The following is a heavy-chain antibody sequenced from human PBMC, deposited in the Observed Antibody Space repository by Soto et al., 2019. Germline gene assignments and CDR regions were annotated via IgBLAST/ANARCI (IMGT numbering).Heavy chain of an antibody. CDR3: AREGVAGGYYYYYMDV. D-gene: IGHD2-15*01. J-gene: IGHJ6*03. V-gene: IGHV3-66*01. Sequence: GGSLRLSCAASGFTVSSNYMSWVRQAPGKGLEWVSVIYSGGSTYYADSVKGRFTISRDNSKNTLYLQMNSLRAEDTAVYYCAREGVAGGYYYYYMDVWGKGTKVTVSS. CDR1: GFTVSSNY. CDR2: IYSGGST.